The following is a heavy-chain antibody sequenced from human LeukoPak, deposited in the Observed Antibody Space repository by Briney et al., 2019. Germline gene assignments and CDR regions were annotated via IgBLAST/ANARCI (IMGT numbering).Heavy chain of an antibody. J-gene: IGHJ4*02. CDR1: GYSFTRNW. CDR2: IYPGDSGS. V-gene: IGHV5-51*01. CDR3: ARGLIYRAAAGTPFDY. Sequence: GESLKISCKGSGYSFTRNWIGWVRQMPGKGLEWMTIIYPGDSGSRYSPSFQGQVTISADKSINTAYLQWSSLKASDTAMYYCARGLIYRAAAGTPFDYWGQGTLVTVSS. D-gene: IGHD6-13*01.